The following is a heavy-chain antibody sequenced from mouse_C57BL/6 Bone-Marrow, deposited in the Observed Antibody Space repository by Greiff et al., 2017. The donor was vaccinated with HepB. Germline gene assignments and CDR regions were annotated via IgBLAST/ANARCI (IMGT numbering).Heavy chain of an antibody. Sequence: VQLQQSGAELARPGASVKLSCKASGYTFTSYGISWVKQRTGQGLEWIGEIYPRSGNTYYNEKFKGKATLTADKSSSTAYMQLSSLTTEDSAIYYCARDLYYYGSSYWYFDVWGTGTTVTVSS. J-gene: IGHJ1*03. V-gene: IGHV1-81*01. CDR3: ARDLYYYGSSYWYFDV. CDR2: IYPRSGNT. CDR1: GYTFTSYG. D-gene: IGHD1-1*01.